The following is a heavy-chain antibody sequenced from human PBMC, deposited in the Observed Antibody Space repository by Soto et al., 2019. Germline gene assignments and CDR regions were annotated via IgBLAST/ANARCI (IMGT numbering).Heavy chain of an antibody. CDR2: IRSKAYGGTT. V-gene: IGHV3-49*03. D-gene: IGHD6-19*01. Sequence: GGSLRLSCTASGFTFGDYAMSWFRQAPGKGLEWVGFIRSKAYGGTTEYAASVKGRFTISRDDSKGIAYLQMNSLKIEDTAVYYCTRAYSSGWYYFDYWGQGTLVTVS. J-gene: IGHJ4*02. CDR3: TRAYSSGWYYFDY. CDR1: GFTFGDYA.